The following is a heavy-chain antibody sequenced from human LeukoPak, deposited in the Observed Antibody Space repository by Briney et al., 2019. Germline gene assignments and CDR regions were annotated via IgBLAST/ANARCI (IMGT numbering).Heavy chain of an antibody. J-gene: IGHJ5*02. CDR3: ARGNKSFDP. Sequence: ASVKVSCTASGYTFTAYYVHWVRQAPGQGLEWIGWINPNTGDTNYAPTVQGRVTMIKDTSTNSAYLELNKLTSDDTAVYYCARGNKSFDPWGQGTLVTVSS. V-gene: IGHV1-2*02. CDR2: INPNTGDT. CDR1: GYTFTAYY.